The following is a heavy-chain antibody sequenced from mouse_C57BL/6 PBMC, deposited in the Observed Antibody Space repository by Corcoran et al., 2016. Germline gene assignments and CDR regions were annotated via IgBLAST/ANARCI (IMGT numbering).Heavy chain of an antibody. CDR3: AHFYYGSSYDAMDY. V-gene: IGHV1-81*01. J-gene: IGHJ4*01. CDR2: IYPRSGNT. CDR1: GYTFTSYG. D-gene: IGHD1-1*01. Sequence: QVQLQQSGAELARPGASVKLSCKASGYTFTSYGISWVKQRTGQGLEWIGEIYPRSGNTYYNEKFKGKATLTADKSSSTAYMELRSLTSEDSAVYFCAHFYYGSSYDAMDYWGQGTSVTVSS.